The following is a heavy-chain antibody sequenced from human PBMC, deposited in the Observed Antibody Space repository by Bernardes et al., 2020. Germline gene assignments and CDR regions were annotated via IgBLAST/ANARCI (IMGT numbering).Heavy chain of an antibody. Sequence: GESLKISCKGSGYSFTSYWIGWVRQMPGKGLEWMGIIYPGDSDTRYSPSFQGQVTISADKSISTAYLQWSSLKASDTAMYYCARQDDNWNDGADAFDIWGQGTMVTVSS. CDR2: IYPGDSDT. D-gene: IGHD1-20*01. CDR3: ARQDDNWNDGADAFDI. CDR1: GYSFTSYW. J-gene: IGHJ3*02. V-gene: IGHV5-51*01.